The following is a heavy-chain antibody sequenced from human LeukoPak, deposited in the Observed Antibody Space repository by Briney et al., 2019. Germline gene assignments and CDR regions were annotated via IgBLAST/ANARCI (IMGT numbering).Heavy chain of an antibody. J-gene: IGHJ4*02. CDR1: GGSFSGYY. CDR2: INRGGST. D-gene: IGHD3-10*01. CDR3: ARGYGSGSYFAY. V-gene: IGHV4-34*01. Sequence: SETLSLTCAVYGGSFSGYYWSWIRQTPGKGLEWIGEINRGGSTNYNPSLKSRVTISVDTSKNQFSLRLNSVTAADTAVYYCARGYGSGSYFAYWGQGTLVTVSS.